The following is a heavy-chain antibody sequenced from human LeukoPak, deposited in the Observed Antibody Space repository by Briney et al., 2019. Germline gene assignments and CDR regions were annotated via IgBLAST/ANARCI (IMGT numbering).Heavy chain of an antibody. V-gene: IGHV3-48*01. CDR3: ARDQGEYYYGLGSYYFPRYFDY. D-gene: IGHD3-10*01. Sequence: PGGSLRLSCEVSGFTFSNYSMNWVRQAPGKGLEWVSYISSSRSPISYADSVKGRFTISRDNAKNSLYLQMKYLRAEDTAVYYCARDQGEYYYGLGSYYFPRYFDYWGRGALVTVSS. CDR1: GFTFSNYS. J-gene: IGHJ4*02. CDR2: ISSSRSPI.